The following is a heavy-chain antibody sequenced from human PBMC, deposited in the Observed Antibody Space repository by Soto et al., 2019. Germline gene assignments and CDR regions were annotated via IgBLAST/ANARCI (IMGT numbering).Heavy chain of an antibody. J-gene: IGHJ6*03. V-gene: IGHV4-34*01. CDR3: ARGFPKYSYYYYMDV. Sequence: SETLSLTCAVYGGSFSGYYWSWIRQPPGKGLEWIGEINHSGSTNYNPSLKSRVTISVDTSKNQFSLKLSSVTAADTAVYYCARGFPKYSYYYYMDVWGKGTKVTVS. CDR2: INHSGST. CDR1: GGSFSGYY.